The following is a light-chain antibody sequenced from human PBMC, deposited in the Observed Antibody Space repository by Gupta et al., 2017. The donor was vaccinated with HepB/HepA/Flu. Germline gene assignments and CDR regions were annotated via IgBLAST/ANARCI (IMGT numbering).Light chain of an antibody. J-gene: IGKJ4*01. CDR2: GAS. CDR3: QKYNNGPPGNT. CDR1: QSVSSN. V-gene: IGKV3-15*01. Sequence: EIVMTQSPATLSVSPGERATLSCRASQSVSSNLAWYQQKPGQATRLLIYGASTRATGIPARFSGSGSGTEFTLTISSLQSEDFAVYYCQKYNNGPPGNTFGGGTKVEIK.